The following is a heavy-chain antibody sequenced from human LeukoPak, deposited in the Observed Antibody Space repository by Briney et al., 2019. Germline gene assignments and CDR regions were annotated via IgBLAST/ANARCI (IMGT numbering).Heavy chain of an antibody. CDR3: ARDFNWGRSFDY. Sequence: SETLPLTCAVYGGSFSGYYWSWIRQPPGKGLEWIGEINHSGSPNYNPSLKSLFTISVDTSKNQFSLKLSSVTAADTAVYYCARDFNWGRSFDYWGQGTLVTVSS. CDR2: INHSGSP. D-gene: IGHD7-27*01. CDR1: GGSFSGYY. V-gene: IGHV4-34*01. J-gene: IGHJ4*02.